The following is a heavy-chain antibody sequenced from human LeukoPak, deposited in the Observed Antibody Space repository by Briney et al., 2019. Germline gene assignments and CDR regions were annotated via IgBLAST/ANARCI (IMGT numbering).Heavy chain of an antibody. D-gene: IGHD6-13*01. V-gene: IGHV4-38-2*01. CDR1: GYSISSGYY. CDR2: IYHSGST. Sequence: SETLSLTCAVSGYSISSGYYWGWIRQPPGKGPEWIGSIYHSGSTYYNPSLKSRVTISVDTSKNQFSLKLSSVTAADTAVYYCARASIAAAVPFDAFDSWGQGTMVTVSS. CDR3: ARASIAAAVPFDAFDS. J-gene: IGHJ3*02.